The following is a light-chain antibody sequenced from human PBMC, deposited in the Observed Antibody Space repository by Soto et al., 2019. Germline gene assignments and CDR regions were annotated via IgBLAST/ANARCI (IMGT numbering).Light chain of an antibody. CDR1: QSISSH. J-gene: IGKJ5*01. V-gene: IGKV1-39*01. CDR2: TAS. Sequence: DIRMTQSPSSLSASVGDTVTITCRASQSISSHLNWYQQKPGKAPNLLMYTASNLQSGVQSRFSGSGSGTDFTLTIRSLQPEDFATYYCQQSYSTPISFGQGTRLEIK. CDR3: QQSYSTPIS.